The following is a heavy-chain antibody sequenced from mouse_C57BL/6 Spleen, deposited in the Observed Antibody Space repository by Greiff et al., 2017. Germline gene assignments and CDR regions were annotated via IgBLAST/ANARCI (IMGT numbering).Heavy chain of an antibody. J-gene: IGHJ3*01. Sequence: VQLQQSGPGLVAPSQSLSITCTVSGFSLTSYGVDWVRQPPGQGLEWLGVILGGGSTNYNSAIMSRLSISKDNSKSQVFLKMNSLQTDDTAMYYSAKHKGTGYYSYWGHGALVTVSA. CDR1: GFSLTSYG. CDR3: AKHKGTGYYSY. CDR2: ILGGGST. D-gene: IGHD2-3*01. V-gene: IGHV2-9*01.